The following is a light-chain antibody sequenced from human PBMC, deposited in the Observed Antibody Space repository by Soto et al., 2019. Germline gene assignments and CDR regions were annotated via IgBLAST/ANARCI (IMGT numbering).Light chain of an antibody. CDR3: CSYAGSYTL. J-gene: IGLJ2*01. Sequence: QSALNQPRSVSGSTGQSVTIYCTGTSSDVGGYNYVSWYQQHPGKAPKLMIYDVSKRPSGVPDRFSGSKSGNTASLTISGLQAEDEADYYFCSYAGSYTLFGGGTKLTVL. CDR1: SSDVGGYNY. V-gene: IGLV2-11*01. CDR2: DVS.